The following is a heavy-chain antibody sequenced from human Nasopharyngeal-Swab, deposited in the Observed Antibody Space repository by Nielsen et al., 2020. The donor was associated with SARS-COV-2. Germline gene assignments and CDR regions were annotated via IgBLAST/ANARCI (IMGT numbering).Heavy chain of an antibody. CDR1: GYTFTRYY. Sequence: ASVKVSCKASGYTFTRYYIHWVRQAPGHGLEWMGIINPGGGSARYSQNFQGRATMTRDTSTNTVYMELYSLTSEDTAVYYCARGGDPREVVAATDCFDPWGQGTLVTVSS. CDR2: INPGGGSA. D-gene: IGHD2-15*01. CDR3: ARGGDPREVVAATDCFDP. J-gene: IGHJ5*02. V-gene: IGHV1-46*01.